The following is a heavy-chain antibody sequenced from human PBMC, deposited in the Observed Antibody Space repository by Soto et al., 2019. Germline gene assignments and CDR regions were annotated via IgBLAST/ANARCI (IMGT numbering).Heavy chain of an antibody. CDR1: GGSMSSYY. CDR2: ISYSGST. J-gene: IGHJ4*02. Sequence: SETLSLTCTVSGGSMSSYYWTWLRQSPGRGLEWIGYISYSGSTYYNPSLKSRVTISADTSKNQFSLRMNSMIAADTAVYYCTRADPDASVGYWGQGALVTVSS. D-gene: IGHD2-15*01. V-gene: IGHV4-59*01. CDR3: TRADPDASVGY.